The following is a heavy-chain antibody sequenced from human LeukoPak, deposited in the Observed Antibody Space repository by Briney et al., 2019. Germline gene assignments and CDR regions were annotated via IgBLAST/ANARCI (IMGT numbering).Heavy chain of an antibody. Sequence: GGSLRLSCAASGFTVSGTYMSWVRQAPGKGLEWVSVIYSAGDTFSADSVKGRFTISRDNSKNTVYLQMNSLRAEDTAVYYCAKYRSGWYDFDYWGQGTLVTVSS. CDR3: AKYRSGWYDFDY. CDR1: GFTVSGTY. CDR2: IYSAGDT. D-gene: IGHD6-19*01. V-gene: IGHV3-53*01. J-gene: IGHJ4*02.